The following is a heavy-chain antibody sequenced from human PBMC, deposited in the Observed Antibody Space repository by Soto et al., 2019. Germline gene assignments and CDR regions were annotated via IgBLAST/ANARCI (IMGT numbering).Heavy chain of an antibody. CDR3: SRSSGDTWEQYYFDY. D-gene: IGHD1-1*01. CDR1: GFIFSDYS. J-gene: IGHJ4*02. V-gene: IGHV3-23*01. CDR2: ISGRGGST. Sequence: EVQLLESGGGLVLPGGSLRLSCAASGFIFSDYSMSWVRQAPGKGLEWVSGISGRGGSTYYADSGKGRFTISRDSSRNTLFLQMNSLRAKDTDLYFCSRSSGDTWEQYYFDYWGQGTLVPVSS.